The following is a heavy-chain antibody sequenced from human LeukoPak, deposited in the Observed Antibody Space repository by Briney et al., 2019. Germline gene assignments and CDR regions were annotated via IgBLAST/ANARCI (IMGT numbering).Heavy chain of an antibody. Sequence: PGGSLRLSCAASGFTFSSYSMNWVRQAPGRGLEWVSYISSSGSTMYYADSVKGRFTISRDNAKNSLYLQMNSLRAEDTAVYYCARCKKQQPFDYWGQGTLVTVSS. CDR2: ISSSGSTM. J-gene: IGHJ4*02. CDR1: GFTFSSYS. V-gene: IGHV3-48*04. CDR3: ARCKKQQPFDY. D-gene: IGHD6-13*01.